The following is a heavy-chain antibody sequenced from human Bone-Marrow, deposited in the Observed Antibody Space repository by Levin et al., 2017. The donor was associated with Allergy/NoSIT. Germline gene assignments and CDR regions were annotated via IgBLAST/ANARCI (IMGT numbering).Heavy chain of an antibody. Sequence: ASVKVSCKASGYTFAAYQMHWVRQAPGQGLEYMGYINPNSGNTGYAQKFQGRVTMTRNSSITTAYMKLSGLRFEDTAIYYCARGDCYSGSCYGPDWLDPWGQGTQVTVSS. V-gene: IGHV1-8*02. D-gene: IGHD2-15*01. CDR2: INPNSGNT. CDR1: GYTFAAYQ. J-gene: IGHJ5*02. CDR3: ARGDCYSGSCYGPDWLDP.